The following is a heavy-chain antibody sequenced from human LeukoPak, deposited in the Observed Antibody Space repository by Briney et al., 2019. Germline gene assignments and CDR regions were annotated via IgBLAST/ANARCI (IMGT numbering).Heavy chain of an antibody. V-gene: IGHV4-59*01. J-gene: IGHJ4*02. CDR2: IYYSGST. CDR3: AREGGANIIVEA. D-gene: IGHD1-26*01. Sequence: SETLSLTCTVSGGSISCYYWSWIRQPPGKGLEWVGYIYYSGSTNYNPSLKSRVTISVDTSKNQFSLQLSSVTAADTAVYYCAREGGANIIVEAWGQGTLVTVSS. CDR1: GGSISCYY.